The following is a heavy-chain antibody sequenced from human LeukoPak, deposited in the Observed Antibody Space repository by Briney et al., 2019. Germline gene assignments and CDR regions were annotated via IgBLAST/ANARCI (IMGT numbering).Heavy chain of an antibody. CDR2: INHGGST. V-gene: IGHV4-34*01. J-gene: IGHJ4*02. Sequence: SETLSLTCTVSGGSISSYYWSWIRQPPGKGLEWIGEINHGGSTNYNPSLKSRVTISVDTSKNQFSLKLSSVTAADTAVYYCARGGSGGSPILGRANDYWGQGTLVTVSS. D-gene: IGHD2-15*01. CDR1: GGSISSYY. CDR3: ARGGSGGSPILGRANDY.